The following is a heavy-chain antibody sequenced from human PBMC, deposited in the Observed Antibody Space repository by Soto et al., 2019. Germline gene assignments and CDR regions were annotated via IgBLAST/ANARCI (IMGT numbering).Heavy chain of an antibody. Sequence: QVQLVQSGAEVREPGSSVKVSCTASGGKFSIYAISWVRQAPGQGLEWMGGFMPMSGTSNYAQKFKGRVTITADESTRTVYMELSSLMSEDTAIYYCARDMWSENPPMYYYGMDVWGQGTTVTVSS. V-gene: IGHV1-69*01. CDR2: FMPMSGTS. D-gene: IGHD3-10*02. J-gene: IGHJ6*02. CDR1: GGKFSIYA. CDR3: ARDMWSENPPMYYYGMDV.